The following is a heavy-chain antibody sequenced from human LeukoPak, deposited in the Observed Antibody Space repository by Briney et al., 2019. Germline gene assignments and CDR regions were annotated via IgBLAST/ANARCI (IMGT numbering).Heavy chain of an antibody. CDR2: ISGNGGVT. CDR3: ARDPRTVRI. CDR1: GFTFSDNY. D-gene: IGHD1-1*01. J-gene: IGHJ4*02. Sequence: KSGGSLRLSCAASGFTFSDNYMTWVRQAPGKGLEWLSYISGNGGVTQYADSVKGRFTISRDNAKNLLYLQMDSLRVEDTAIYYCARDPRTVRIWGQGTLVTVSS. V-gene: IGHV3-11*04.